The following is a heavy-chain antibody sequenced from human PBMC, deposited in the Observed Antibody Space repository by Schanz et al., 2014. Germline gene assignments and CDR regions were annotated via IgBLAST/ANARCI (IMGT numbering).Heavy chain of an antibody. CDR1: GFTFSDYY. D-gene: IGHD3-10*01. Sequence: QVQLVESGGGLVKPGGSLRLSCAASGFTFSDYYMSWIRQAPGKGLEWVGVISYDGSKKSYADSVKGRFTISRDNSKNTLYLQMNSLRPEDTAVYYCARPALWFGDNCFDPWGQGTLVTVSS. J-gene: IGHJ5*02. CDR2: ISYDGSKK. CDR3: ARPALWFGDNCFDP. V-gene: IGHV3-30*03.